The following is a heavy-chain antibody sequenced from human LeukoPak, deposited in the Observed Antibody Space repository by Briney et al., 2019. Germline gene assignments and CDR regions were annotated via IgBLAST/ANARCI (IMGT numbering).Heavy chain of an antibody. J-gene: IGHJ4*02. Sequence: LTGGSLRLSCAASGFTFSSYAMSWVRQAPGKGLEWVSGISLDGATTYYAGSVEGRFTISRDNSKNTLYLQMNSLRADDTAVYYCVKDHGWLLYSWGQGTLVTVSS. V-gene: IGHV3-23*01. CDR2: ISLDGATT. CDR3: VKDHGWLLYS. CDR1: GFTFSSYA. D-gene: IGHD3-9*01.